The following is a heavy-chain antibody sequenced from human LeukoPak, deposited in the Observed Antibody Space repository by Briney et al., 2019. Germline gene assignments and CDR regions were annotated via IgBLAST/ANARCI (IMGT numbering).Heavy chain of an antibody. J-gene: IGHJ4*02. D-gene: IGHD3-3*01. CDR3: ARGRTCNPYNDFWSGYYALDY. V-gene: IGHV3-53*01. Sequence: GGSLRLSCAASGFTVRSNYMSWVRQAPGKGLDWVSVIYRGGSIYYADSVKDRFIISRDNSKNTLNLQMNSLRAEDTALYYCARGRTCNPYNDFWSGYYALDYWGQGTLVTVSS. CDR2: IYRGGSI. CDR1: GFTVRSNY.